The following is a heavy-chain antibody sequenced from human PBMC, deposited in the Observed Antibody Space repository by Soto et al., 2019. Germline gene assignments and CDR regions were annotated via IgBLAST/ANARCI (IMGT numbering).Heavy chain of an antibody. J-gene: IGHJ4*02. CDR1: GFTVSSNY. CDR2: ISGSGGST. D-gene: IGHD2-21*01. V-gene: IGHV3-23*04. CDR3: AKGGFISRFDY. Sequence: EVQLVETGGGLIQPGGSLRLSCAASGFTVSSNYMSWVRQAPGKGLEWVSAISGSGGSTYYADSVKGRFTISRDNSKNTLYLQMNSLRAEDTAVYYCAKGGFISRFDYWGQGTLVTVSS.